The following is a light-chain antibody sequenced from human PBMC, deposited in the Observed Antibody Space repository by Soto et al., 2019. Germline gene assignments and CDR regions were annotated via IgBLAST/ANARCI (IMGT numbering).Light chain of an antibody. CDR3: SSYASSYNWV. V-gene: IGLV2-8*01. J-gene: IGLJ3*02. Sequence: QSALTQPPSASGSPGQSVTISCTGTSSDVGGYNYVSWYQQHPGKAPKLMIYEVSKRPSGVPDRFSGSKSGNTASLTVSGLQAEGEADYYCSSYASSYNWVFGGGTKLTVL. CDR1: SSDVGGYNY. CDR2: EVS.